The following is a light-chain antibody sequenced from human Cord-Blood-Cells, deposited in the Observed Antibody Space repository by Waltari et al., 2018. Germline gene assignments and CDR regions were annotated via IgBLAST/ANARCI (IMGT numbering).Light chain of an antibody. CDR3: CSYAGSSTVV. CDR1: SSDVGSYNL. Sequence: QSALTQPASVSGSPGQSITISCTGNSSDVGSYNLVSWYQQHPGKAPKLMIYEVSRRPSGGSNRFSGSKSCNTASLTIPGLHAEDEADYYCCSYAGSSTVVFGGGTKLTVL. CDR2: EVS. V-gene: IGLV2-23*02. J-gene: IGLJ2*01.